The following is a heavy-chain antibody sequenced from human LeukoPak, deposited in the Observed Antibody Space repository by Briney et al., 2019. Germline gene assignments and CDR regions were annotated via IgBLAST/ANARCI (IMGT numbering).Heavy chain of an antibody. D-gene: IGHD2-2*01. CDR3: VRETDSTLFDY. CDR1: GFTFSSYS. CDR2: ISASAAMT. J-gene: IGHJ4*02. Sequence: GGSLRLSCAASGFTFSSYSMNWVRQAPGKGLEWVSSISASAAMTYYADSVKGRFTISRDNAKNSLYLQMNSLRAEDTAVFYCVRETDSTLFDYWGQGTLVTVSS. V-gene: IGHV3-21*01.